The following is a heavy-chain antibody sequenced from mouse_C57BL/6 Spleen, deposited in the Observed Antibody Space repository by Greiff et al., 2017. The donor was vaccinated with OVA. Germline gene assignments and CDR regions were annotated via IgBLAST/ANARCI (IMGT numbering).Heavy chain of an antibody. CDR1: GYTFTSYT. CDR2: INPSSGST. Sequence: QVQLQQSGAELARPGASVKMSCKASGYTFTSYTMHWVNQRPGQGLEWIGYINPSSGSTKYNQKFKDKATLTADKSSSTAYMQLSSLTSEASAGYYCARDLAYWGQGTLVTVSA. CDR3: ARDLAY. J-gene: IGHJ3*01. V-gene: IGHV1-4*01.